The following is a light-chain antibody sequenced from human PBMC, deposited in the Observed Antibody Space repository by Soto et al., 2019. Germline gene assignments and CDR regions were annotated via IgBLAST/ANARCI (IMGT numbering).Light chain of an antibody. Sequence: EIVMTQSPATLSVSPGERATLSCRASQSVSSNLAWYQQKPGQAPRLLIYGASTRATGIPARFSGSGSGTEFTLTISILQSEEFAVYYCQQYNNWPFPSWTFGQGTKVEIK. CDR1: QSVSSN. CDR2: GAS. J-gene: IGKJ1*01. V-gene: IGKV3-15*01. CDR3: QQYNNWPFPSWT.